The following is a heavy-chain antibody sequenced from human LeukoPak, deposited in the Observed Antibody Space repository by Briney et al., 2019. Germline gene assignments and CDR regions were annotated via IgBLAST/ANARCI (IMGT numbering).Heavy chain of an antibody. Sequence: PGGSLRLSCAASGFTFSSYAMSWVRQAAGKGLEWVSAISGSGGSKYYADSVKGRFTISRDNSKNTLYLQMNSLRAEDTAVYYCAKGRLYLDYGGLTWFDPWGQGTLVTVSS. CDR2: ISGSGGSK. D-gene: IGHD4-23*01. V-gene: IGHV3-23*01. CDR3: AKGRLYLDYGGLTWFDP. J-gene: IGHJ5*02. CDR1: GFTFSSYA.